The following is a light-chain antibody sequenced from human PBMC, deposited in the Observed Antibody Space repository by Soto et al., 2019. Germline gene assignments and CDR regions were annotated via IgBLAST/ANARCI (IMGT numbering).Light chain of an antibody. V-gene: IGKV1-5*03. J-gene: IGKJ1*01. CDR2: KAS. CDR1: QSISSW. CDR3: QQYNTYHPT. Sequence: DIQMTQSPSTLSASLGDTFTITCRASQSISSWLAWYQQNPGKAPNLLIYKASALQSGVPSRFSGSGSGTEFTLTIRSLQPDDFATYYCQQYNTYHPTFGQGTKVDIK.